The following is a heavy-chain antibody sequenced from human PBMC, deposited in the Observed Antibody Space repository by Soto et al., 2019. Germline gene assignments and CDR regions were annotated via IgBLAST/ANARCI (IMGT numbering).Heavy chain of an antibody. V-gene: IGHV1-69*01. J-gene: IGHJ4*02. Sequence: VQLVQSGAEVKKPGSSVKVSCKAYGGIFSTYAISWLRQAPGQGLERMGGIIPIFGTPHYAQRLQGRVSITEDESTTTSYMELSRLKSEDTAVYYCARDRDDDGSGHYYHRIAFWGQGALVTVSS. D-gene: IGHD3-10*01. CDR1: GGIFSTYA. CDR2: IIPIFGTP. CDR3: ARDRDDDGSGHYYHRIAF.